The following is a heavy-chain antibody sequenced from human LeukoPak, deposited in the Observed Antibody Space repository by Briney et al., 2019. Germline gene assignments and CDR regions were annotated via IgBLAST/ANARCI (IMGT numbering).Heavy chain of an antibody. J-gene: IGHJ4*02. D-gene: IGHD5-12*01. CDR2: ISSSGSYI. Sequence: GGSLRLSCAASGFTFSSYSMNWVRQAPGKGLEWVSSISSSGSYIYYADSVKGRFTISRDNAKNSLYLQMNSLRAEDTAVYYCARDSVATQFYYWGQGTLVTVSS. V-gene: IGHV3-21*01. CDR3: ARDSVATQFYY. CDR1: GFTFSSYS.